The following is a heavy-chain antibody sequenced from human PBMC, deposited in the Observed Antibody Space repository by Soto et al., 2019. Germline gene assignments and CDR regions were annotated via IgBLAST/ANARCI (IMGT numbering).Heavy chain of an antibody. CDR3: ARSRDCSGGSCYYYYYYMDV. Sequence: QVQLVQSGAEVKKPGSSVKVSCKASGGTFSSYTISWVRQAPGQGLEWMGRIIPILGIANYAQKFQGRVTITADKATTTAYMELSSMRSEDTAVYYCARSRDCSGGSCYYYYYYMDVWGKGTMVTVSS. V-gene: IGHV1-69*02. D-gene: IGHD2-15*01. CDR2: IIPILGIA. CDR1: GGTFSSYT. J-gene: IGHJ6*03.